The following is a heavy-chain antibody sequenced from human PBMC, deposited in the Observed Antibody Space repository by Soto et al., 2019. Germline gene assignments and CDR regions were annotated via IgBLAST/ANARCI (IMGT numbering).Heavy chain of an antibody. J-gene: IGHJ6*03. CDR3: ARSLLAVAGYYYYYYMDV. Sequence: ASVKVSCKASGYTFTSYYMHWVRQAPGQGLEWMGIINPSGGSTSYAQKFQGRVTMTRDTSTSTVYMELSSLRSEDTAVYYCARSLLAVAGYYYYYYMDVWGKGTTVTVSS. CDR2: INPSGGST. V-gene: IGHV1-46*01. CDR1: GYTFTSYY. D-gene: IGHD6-19*01.